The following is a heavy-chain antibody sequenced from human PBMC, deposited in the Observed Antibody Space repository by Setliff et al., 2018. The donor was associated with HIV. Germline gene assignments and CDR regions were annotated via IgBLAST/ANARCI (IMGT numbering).Heavy chain of an antibody. D-gene: IGHD2-21*02. CDR2: INVDSGGT. CDR3: TRAIRYCGGDCSSGGAYDI. J-gene: IGHJ3*02. CDR1: GFTFNKFH. V-gene: IGHV1-2*02. Sequence: ASVKVSCKASGFTFNKFHIQWVRQAPGQGLEWMGWINVDSGGTNYVQKFQGRVTMTWDTSISTAYMDLSSLTSDDTAIYYCTRAIRYCGGDCSSGGAYDIWGQGTVVTVSS.